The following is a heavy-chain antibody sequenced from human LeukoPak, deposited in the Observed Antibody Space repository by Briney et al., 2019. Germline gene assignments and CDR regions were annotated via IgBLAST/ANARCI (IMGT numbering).Heavy chain of an antibody. CDR3: ARHGSRSDIAY. J-gene: IGHJ4*02. Sequence: GGSLRLSRAAPGFTVRSNYMSWVPQAPGKGLGWGSVIYSGGRTYYADSVKGRFTISQDNSKNALYLQMNSRRAEDTAVYYCARHGSRSDIAYWGQGTLVTVSS. CDR2: IYSGGRT. CDR1: GFTVRSNY. V-gene: IGHV3-53*01. D-gene: IGHD3-10*01.